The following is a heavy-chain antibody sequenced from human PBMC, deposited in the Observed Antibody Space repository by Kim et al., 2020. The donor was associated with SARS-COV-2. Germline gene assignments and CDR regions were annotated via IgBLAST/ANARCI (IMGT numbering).Heavy chain of an antibody. J-gene: IGHJ5*02. V-gene: IGHV4-4*07. CDR2: IYTSGST. D-gene: IGHD2-15*01. Sequence: SETLSLTCTVSGGSISSYYWSWIRQPAGKGLEWIGRIYTSGSTNYNPSLKSRVTMSVDTSKNQFSLKLSSVTAADTAVYYCARDLRGYCSGGSCYRLDPWGQGTLVTVSS. CDR1: GGSISSYY. CDR3: ARDLRGYCSGGSCYRLDP.